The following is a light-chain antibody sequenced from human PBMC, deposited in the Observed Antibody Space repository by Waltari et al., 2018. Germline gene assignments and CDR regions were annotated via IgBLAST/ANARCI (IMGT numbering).Light chain of an antibody. Sequence: EIVLTQSPGTLSLSPGERATLSCRASQTVTSNHLAWYQQQKPGQAPRLLIYGASNRATGIPGRFSGSGSGTDFTLTISRLEPEDFAVYYCQHYGTSPETFGQGTKLQIK. CDR2: GAS. J-gene: IGKJ2*01. CDR3: QHYGTSPET. CDR1: QTVTSNH. V-gene: IGKV3-20*01.